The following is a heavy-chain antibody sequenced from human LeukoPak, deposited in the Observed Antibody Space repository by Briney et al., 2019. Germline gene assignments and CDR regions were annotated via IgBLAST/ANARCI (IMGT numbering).Heavy chain of an antibody. CDR1: GFTFSSYA. D-gene: IGHD2-2*01. CDR2: ISGSGGST. J-gene: IGHJ6*02. Sequence: GGSLRLSCAASGFTFSSYAMSWVRQAPGKGLKWVSAISGSGGSTYYADSVKGRFTISRDNSKNTLYLQMNSLRAEDTAVYYCAKGLEVPAFYYYGMDVWGQGTTVTVSS. CDR3: AKGLEVPAFYYYGMDV. V-gene: IGHV3-23*01.